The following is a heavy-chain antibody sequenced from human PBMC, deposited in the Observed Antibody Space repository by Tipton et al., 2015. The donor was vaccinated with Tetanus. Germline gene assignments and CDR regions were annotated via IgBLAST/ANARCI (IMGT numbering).Heavy chain of an antibody. V-gene: IGHV4-39*02. D-gene: IGHD3-3*01. J-gene: IGHJ5*02. CDR2: IYFSGRT. CDR1: GGSISSGTYY. CDR3: ARDGHDYWSSYSRDNWIDP. Sequence: TLSLTCTVSGGSISSGTYYWGWIRQPPGKGLEWIGSIYFSGRTHYNPSLKSRVTISVDTSKNQFSLTLRSVTAADTAWYYCARDGHDYWSSYSRDNWIDPWGQGILVTVSS.